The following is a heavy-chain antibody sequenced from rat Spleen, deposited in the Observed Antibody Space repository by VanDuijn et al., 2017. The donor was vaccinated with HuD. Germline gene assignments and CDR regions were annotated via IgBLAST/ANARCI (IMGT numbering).Heavy chain of an antibody. V-gene: IGHV5-17*01. Sequence: EVQLVESGGGLVQPGRSLKFSCAASGFTFSDYAMAWVRQAPTKGLEWVATISYDGSSTYYRDSVKGRFTISRDNAKNTLYLQLNSLKSEDTAIYYCARSGAMDAWGQGTLVTVSS. CDR1: GFTFSDYA. CDR2: ISYDGSST. CDR3: ARSGAMDA. J-gene: IGHJ3*01. D-gene: IGHD1-11*01.